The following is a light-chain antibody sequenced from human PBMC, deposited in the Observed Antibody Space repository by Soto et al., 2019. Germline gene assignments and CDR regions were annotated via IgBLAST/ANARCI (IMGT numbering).Light chain of an antibody. Sequence: DIQMTQFPSTLSASVGDRVTITCRASQTTNTWLAWYQQKPGTAPKLLIYDASSLEGGVPSRFSASGSGTEVTLTISSLQPDDLAPYYCQQYISYPYTFGQGTKVEIK. CDR2: DAS. CDR3: QQYISYPYT. CDR1: QTTNTW. J-gene: IGKJ2*01. V-gene: IGKV1-5*01.